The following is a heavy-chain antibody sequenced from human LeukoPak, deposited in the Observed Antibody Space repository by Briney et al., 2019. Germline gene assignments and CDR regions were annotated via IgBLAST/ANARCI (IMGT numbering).Heavy chain of an antibody. D-gene: IGHD3-10*01. J-gene: IGHJ3*02. Sequence: SETLSLTGTVSGASISSYYWSWIRQPAGKGLEWIGRIYSSVSTNYNPALKSRVTMSVDTSKNQVSLKLSSVTAADTAAYYCARGGVRGVFGAFDIWGQGTMVTVSS. CDR2: IYSSVST. V-gene: IGHV4-4*07. CDR1: GASISSYY. CDR3: ARGGVRGVFGAFDI.